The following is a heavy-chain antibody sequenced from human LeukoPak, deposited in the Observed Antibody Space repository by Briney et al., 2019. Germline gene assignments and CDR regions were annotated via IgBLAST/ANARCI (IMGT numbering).Heavy chain of an antibody. CDR1: GGSISSSGYY. V-gene: IGHV4-39*07. CDR3: ARDKSKYCSGGSCYSDYYYYYGMDV. Sequence: SETLSLTCTVSGGSISSSGYYWGWIRQPPGKGLEWTGSIYYSGSTYYNPSLKSRVTISVDTSKNQFSLKLSSVTAADTAVYYCARDKSKYCSGGSCYSDYYYYYGMDVWGQGTTVTVSS. CDR2: IYYSGST. J-gene: IGHJ6*02. D-gene: IGHD2-15*01.